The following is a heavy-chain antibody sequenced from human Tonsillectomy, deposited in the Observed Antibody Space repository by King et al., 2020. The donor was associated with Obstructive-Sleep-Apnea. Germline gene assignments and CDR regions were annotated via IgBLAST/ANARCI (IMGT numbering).Heavy chain of an antibody. V-gene: IGHV3-9*01. CDR2: ISWNCGIL. Sequence: VQLGESGGSLVQPGRSLRISCAASGFMFDEYAIHWVRQAPGKGLEWVAGISWNCGILGYADSVKGRFTITRDNANHSLYLQMNTLRPEDTALYYCAKVSGSYYTEFDYWGQGTLVTVAS. CDR3: AKVSGSYYTEFDY. CDR1: GFMFDEYA. J-gene: IGHJ4*02. D-gene: IGHD1-26*01.